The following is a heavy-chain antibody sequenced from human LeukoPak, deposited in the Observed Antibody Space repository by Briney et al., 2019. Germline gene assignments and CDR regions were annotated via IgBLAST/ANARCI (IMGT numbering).Heavy chain of an antibody. CDR1: GLTFSSTG. CDR2: INNDGTDT. J-gene: IGHJ4*02. Sequence: GRSLRLSCTASGLTFSSTGMHWVRQAPGKGLDWVSLINNDGTDTYYADSVEGRFTISRDNSQNTLYLQMNSLRGEDTAVYYCTNFDYWGQGTLVTVSS. V-gene: IGHV3-33*06. CDR3: TNFDY.